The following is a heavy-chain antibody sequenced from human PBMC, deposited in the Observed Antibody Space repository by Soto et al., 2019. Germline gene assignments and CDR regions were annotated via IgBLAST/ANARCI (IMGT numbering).Heavy chain of an antibody. CDR1: GFTFSRYG. J-gene: IGHJ4*02. CDR3: ARSKDLGDIDLKIGF. V-gene: IGHV3-30*03. Sequence: QVQLVESGGGVVQPGRSLRLSCAASGFTFSRYGMHWVRQAPGKGLEWVAVISFDGSDKYYGDSVKGRFTVSRDNSKNTLYVQMNSLRAEDTAVYYCARSKDLGDIDLKIGFWGQGTRVTVSS. CDR2: ISFDGSDK. D-gene: IGHD2-21*02.